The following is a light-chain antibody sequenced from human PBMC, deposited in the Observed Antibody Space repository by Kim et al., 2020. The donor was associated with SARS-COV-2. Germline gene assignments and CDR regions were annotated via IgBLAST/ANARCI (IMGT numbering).Light chain of an antibody. CDR2: EHD. Sequence: NFMLTQPHSVSESPGRTVTISCTRSSGSIGSNYVQWYQQRPGSAPTTVIYEHDQRPSGVPDRFSGSLDTSSDTASLTISGLKTEDEADYYCQSFESGIRWVFGAGTQLTVL. V-gene: IGLV6-57*04. CDR3: QSFESGIRWV. CDR1: SGSIGSNY. J-gene: IGLJ3*02.